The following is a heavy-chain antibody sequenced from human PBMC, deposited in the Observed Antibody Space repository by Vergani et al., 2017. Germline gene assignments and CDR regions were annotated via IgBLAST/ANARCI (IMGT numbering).Heavy chain of an antibody. J-gene: IGHJ6*02. CDR3: ANSVIAGNVGVAYFGMDV. D-gene: IGHD2/OR15-2a*01. CDR1: GFTFSSYG. V-gene: IGHV3-30*02. Sequence: QVQLVESGGGVVQPGRSLRLSCAASGFTFSSYGMHWVRQAPGKGLEWVAFTRYDGSNTYYADSVKGRFTISRDNSKNTLFLQMNSLRPEDTAVYFCANSVIAGNVGVAYFGMDVWGRGTTVTVSS. CDR2: TRYDGSNT.